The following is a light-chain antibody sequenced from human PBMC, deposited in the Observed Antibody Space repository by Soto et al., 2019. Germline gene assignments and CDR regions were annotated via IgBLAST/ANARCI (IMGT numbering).Light chain of an antibody. CDR3: QQSYATHGT. CDR1: QSVNKY. V-gene: IGKV1-39*01. Sequence: DIQMTQSPSSLSASVGDRVTITCRARQSVNKYLNWYQHKPGKAPRLLIYATSTLHSGVPSRFSGGGLGTYFTLTISSLQTEDFATYYCQQSYATHGTFGQGTEV. CDR2: ATS. J-gene: IGKJ1*01.